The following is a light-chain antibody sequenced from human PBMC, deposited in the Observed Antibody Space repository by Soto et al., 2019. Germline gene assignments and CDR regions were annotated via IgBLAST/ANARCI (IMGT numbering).Light chain of an antibody. V-gene: IGLV2-11*01. CDR1: SSDLGGYNH. J-gene: IGLJ1*01. CDR3: SSYAGRYTYV. CDR2: DVN. Sequence: QSALTQPRSVSGSPGQSVAISCTGTSSDLGGYNHVAWYQQHPGKAPKLMIFDVNKRPSWVPDRFSGSKSGNTASLTISGLQAEDEADYYCSSYAGRYTYVFATGTKLTVL.